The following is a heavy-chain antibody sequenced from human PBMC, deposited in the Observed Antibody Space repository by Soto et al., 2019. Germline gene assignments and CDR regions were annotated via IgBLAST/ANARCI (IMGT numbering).Heavy chain of an antibody. CDR1: GYTFTSYA. CDR3: ARLHSTYVGYFDY. Sequence: QVQLVQSGAEEKKPGASVKVSCKASGYTFTSYAMHWVRQAPGQRLEWMGWINAGNGNTKYSQKFQGRVTITRDTAASTAYMELSSLRSEDTAVYYCARLHSTYVGYFDYWCQGTLVTVSS. D-gene: IGHD4-4*01. J-gene: IGHJ4*02. CDR2: INAGNGNT. V-gene: IGHV1-3*05.